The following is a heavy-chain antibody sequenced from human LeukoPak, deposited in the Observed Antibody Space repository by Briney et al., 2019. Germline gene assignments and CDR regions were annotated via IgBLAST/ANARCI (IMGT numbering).Heavy chain of an antibody. D-gene: IGHD2-15*01. J-gene: IGHJ3*02. CDR3: AREFAGFGYCSGGSCYSVAFDI. CDR2: IIPIFGTA. Sequence: SVKVSFKASGGTFSSYAISWVRQAPGQGREWMGGIIPIFGTANYAQKFQGRVTITADESTSTAYMELSSLRSEDTAVYYCAREFAGFGYCSGGSCYSVAFDIWGQGTMVTVSS. V-gene: IGHV1-69*13. CDR1: GGTFSSYA.